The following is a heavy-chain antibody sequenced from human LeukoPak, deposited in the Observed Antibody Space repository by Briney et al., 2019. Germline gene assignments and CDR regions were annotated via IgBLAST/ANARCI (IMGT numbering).Heavy chain of an antibody. CDR2: IKQDGSEK. CDR1: GFIFRSYW. J-gene: IGHJ4*02. D-gene: IGHD2-2*01. CDR3: ARDYEAGCTSTTCYDRFDY. V-gene: IGHV3-7*01. Sequence: GGSLRLSCVASGFIFRSYWMSWVRQAPGKGLEWVANIKQDGSEKYYVDSVKGRFTISRDNAKNSLYLQMNSLRAEDTAVYYCARDYEAGCTSTTCYDRFDYWGQGTLVAVSS.